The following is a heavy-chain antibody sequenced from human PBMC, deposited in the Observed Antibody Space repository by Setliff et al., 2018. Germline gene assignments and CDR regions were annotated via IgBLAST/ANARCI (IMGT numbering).Heavy chain of an antibody. V-gene: IGHV4-39*01. J-gene: IGHJ4*02. CDR3: ARLPNYVWGSPVDY. Sequence: SETLSLTCTVPGASITSSSYLWGWVRQPPGKGLEWIGSVFYSGRTFYNPSLKSRVTISVDTSKNQFSLTLSSVTAADTAVYYCARLPNYVWGSPVDYWGQGTLVTVS. D-gene: IGHD3-16*01. CDR1: GASITSSSYL. CDR2: VFYSGRT.